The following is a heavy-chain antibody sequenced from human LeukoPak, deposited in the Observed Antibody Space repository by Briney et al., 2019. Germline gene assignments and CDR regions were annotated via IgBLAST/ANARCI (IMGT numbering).Heavy chain of an antibody. D-gene: IGHD3-10*01. CDR2: IIISGGST. Sequence: GGSLRLSCSAAGFTFSSFAMHWVRQAPGKGLEYVSSIIISGGSTYYADSVKGRFTIPRDNSKNTLYLQMSNLRADDTAVYYCVKDRGSGSYSPLHFDYWGQGTLVTVSS. CDR1: GFTFSSFA. V-gene: IGHV3-64D*06. CDR3: VKDRGSGSYSPLHFDY. J-gene: IGHJ4*02.